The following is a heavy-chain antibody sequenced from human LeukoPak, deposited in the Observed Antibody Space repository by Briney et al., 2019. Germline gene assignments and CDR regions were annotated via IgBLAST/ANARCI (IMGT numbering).Heavy chain of an antibody. D-gene: IGHD3-3*01. CDR1: GGSISSGDYY. CDR3: ARPRLKFNFWSEYVY. CDR2: IYYSGST. J-gene: IGHJ4*01. Sequence: SETLSLTCTVSGGSISSGDYYWSWIRQPPGKGLEWIGYIYYSGSTYYNPSLKSRVTISVDTSKNQFSLKLSSVTAADTAVYYCARPRLKFNFWSEYVYWGHGTLVTVSS. V-gene: IGHV4-30-4*02.